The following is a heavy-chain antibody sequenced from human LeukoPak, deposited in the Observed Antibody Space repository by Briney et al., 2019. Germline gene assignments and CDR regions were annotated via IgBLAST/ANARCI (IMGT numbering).Heavy chain of an antibody. CDR1: GYTFTSYG. Sequence: ASVKVSCKASGYTFTSYGISWVRQAPGQGLEWMGWINPNSGGTNYAQKFQGRVTMTRDTSISTAYMELSRLRSDDTAVYYCARENSNYYYYMDVWGKGTTVTVSS. V-gene: IGHV1-2*02. CDR2: INPNSGGT. J-gene: IGHJ6*03. CDR3: ARENSNYYYYMDV. D-gene: IGHD4-23*01.